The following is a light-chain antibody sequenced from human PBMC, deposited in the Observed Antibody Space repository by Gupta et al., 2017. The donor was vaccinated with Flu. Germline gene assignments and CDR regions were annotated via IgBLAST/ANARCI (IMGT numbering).Light chain of an antibody. CDR1: QSVSTR. V-gene: IGKV3-15*01. CDR2: DAS. Sequence: EIVMTQSPATLSVSPGERATLSCRASQSVSTRLAWYQQKPGQAPRLLIYDASTRATGFPARFSGGGSETEFTLTISSRQSEDFAVYYCQQYNTWPRTFGQGTKVEIK. J-gene: IGKJ1*01. CDR3: QQYNTWPRT.